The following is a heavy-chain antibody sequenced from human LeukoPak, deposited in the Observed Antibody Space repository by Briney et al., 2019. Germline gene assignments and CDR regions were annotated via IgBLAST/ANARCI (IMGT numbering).Heavy chain of an antibody. J-gene: IGHJ2*01. Sequence: PGGSLRLSCAASGLTFSSYSMNWLRQAPGKGLEWVSYISPSSSTVYYADSVKGRFTISGDNAKNSLYLEMNSLRDEDTAVYYCARDSATIGVYWYFDLWGRGTLVIVSS. CDR1: GLTFSSYS. D-gene: IGHD5-12*01. CDR3: ARDSATIGVYWYFDL. CDR2: ISPSSSTV. V-gene: IGHV3-48*02.